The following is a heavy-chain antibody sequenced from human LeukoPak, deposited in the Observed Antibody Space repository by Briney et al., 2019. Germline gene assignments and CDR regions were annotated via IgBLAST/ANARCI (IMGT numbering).Heavy chain of an antibody. D-gene: IGHD1-7*01. CDR1: GFNFSDFY. Sequence: PGGSLRLSCATSGFNFSDFYMNWIRQAPGKGLEWVAYISYSGDVKYYSDSMKGRFTILRDNAKNSMHRQMNSLRVEDTGVHYCAREHWNYDGTYYYYYVDVWGTGTTVAVSS. V-gene: IGHV3-11*01. J-gene: IGHJ6*03. CDR2: ISYSGDVK. CDR3: AREHWNYDGTYYYYYVDV.